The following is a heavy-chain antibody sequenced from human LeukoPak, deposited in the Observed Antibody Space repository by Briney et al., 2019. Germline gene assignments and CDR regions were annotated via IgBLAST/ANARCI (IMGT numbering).Heavy chain of an antibody. J-gene: IGHJ4*02. Sequence: ASVKVSCKASGGTFSSYAISWVRQAPGQGLEWMGRIIPILGIANYAQKFQGRVTITADKSTSTAYMELSSLRSEDTAVYYCAREDNYYGSGSPRPFGYWGQGTLVTVSS. CDR1: GGTFSSYA. CDR2: IIPILGIA. D-gene: IGHD3-10*01. V-gene: IGHV1-69*04. CDR3: AREDNYYGSGSPRPFGY.